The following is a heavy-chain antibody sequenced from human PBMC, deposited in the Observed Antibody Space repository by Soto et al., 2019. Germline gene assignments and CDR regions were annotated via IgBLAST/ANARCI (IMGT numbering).Heavy chain of an antibody. V-gene: IGHV4-31*03. D-gene: IGHD5-12*01. J-gene: IGHJ6*02. CDR1: GGSISSADYY. Sequence: PSETLSLTCTVSGGSISSADYYWIWIRQPPGKVLGCIGYIYYSGNTYYNPSLKSRVIVSVDTSKNHFSLNLSSVTAADTAVYYCARASRGYCGYDPLDVMDVWGQGTTVTVSS. CDR2: IYYSGNT. CDR3: ARASRGYCGYDPLDVMDV.